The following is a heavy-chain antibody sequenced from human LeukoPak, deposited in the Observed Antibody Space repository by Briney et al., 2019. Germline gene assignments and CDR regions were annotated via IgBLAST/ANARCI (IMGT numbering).Heavy chain of an antibody. V-gene: IGHV3-20*01. J-gene: IGHJ4*02. D-gene: IGHD1-7*01. CDR3: ARKGLGGELGGFDY. CDR1: GFPLKDFG. CDR2: FNRKGDIS. Sequence: GGSLRLPCKPSGFPLKDFGILGPRQVPGKGREGFVDFNRKGDISDHADSVKGRFTISRDNAKNSLYLQMNSLRAEDTAFYHCARKGLGGELGGFDYWGQGTLVTVSS.